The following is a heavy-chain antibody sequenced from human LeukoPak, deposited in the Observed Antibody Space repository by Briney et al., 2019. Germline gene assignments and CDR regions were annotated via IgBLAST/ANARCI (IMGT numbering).Heavy chain of an antibody. J-gene: IGHJ4*02. V-gene: IGHV4-61*05. CDR1: GGSINSSSYY. Sequence: SETLSLTCTVSGGSINSSSYYWGWIRQPPGKGLEWIGYIYYSGSTNYNPSLKSRVTISVDTSKNQFSLKLSSVTAADTAVYHCASIPTVTTFGVCFDYWGQGTLVTVSS. CDR2: IYYSGST. D-gene: IGHD4-17*01. CDR3: ASIPTVTTFGVCFDY.